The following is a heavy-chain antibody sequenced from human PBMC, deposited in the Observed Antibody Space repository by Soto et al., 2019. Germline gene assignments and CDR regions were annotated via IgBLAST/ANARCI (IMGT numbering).Heavy chain of an antibody. CDR3: AKKYLGYCSGGSCYWRLYYYYYMDV. V-gene: IGHV3-23*01. Sequence: GGSLRLSCAASGFTFSSYAMSWVRQAPGKGLEWVSAISGSGGSTYYADSVKGRFTISRDNSKNTLYLQMNSLRAEDTAVYYCAKKYLGYCSGGSCYWRLYYYYYMDVWGKGTTVTVSS. D-gene: IGHD2-15*01. J-gene: IGHJ6*03. CDR1: GFTFSSYA. CDR2: ISGSGGST.